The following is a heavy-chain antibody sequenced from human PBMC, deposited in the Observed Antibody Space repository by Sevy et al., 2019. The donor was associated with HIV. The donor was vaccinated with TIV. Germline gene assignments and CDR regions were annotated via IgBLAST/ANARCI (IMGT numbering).Heavy chain of an antibody. CDR3: VGDVTCDYGGDD. CDR1: GFSFDSYD. J-gene: IGHJ4*02. CDR2: ISGSGSST. Sequence: GGSLRLSCAVSGFSFDSYDMTWVRQAPGKGLEWVSGISGSGSSTYYADSVKGRFIISRDNAKNALYLQMNSLRAEDKAVPYWVGDVTCDYGGDDWGKGTMVTVSS. V-gene: IGHV3-23*01. D-gene: IGHD4-17*01.